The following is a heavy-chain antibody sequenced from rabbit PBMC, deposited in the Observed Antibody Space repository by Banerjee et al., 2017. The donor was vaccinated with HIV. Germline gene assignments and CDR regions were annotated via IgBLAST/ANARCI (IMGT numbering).Heavy chain of an antibody. CDR3: VRAGGAAYDYALDL. CDR1: GFSFSSSYY. D-gene: IGHD6-1*01. J-gene: IGHJ4*01. Sequence: SGGDLVKPEGSLTLTCTASGFSFSSSYYMCWVRQAPGKGLEWIGCIYTGSGSIYYASWAKGRFTTTRSTSLNTVTLQMTSLTAADTATYFCVRAGGAAYDYALDLWGQGTLVTVS. CDR2: IYTGSGSI. V-gene: IGHV1S40*01.